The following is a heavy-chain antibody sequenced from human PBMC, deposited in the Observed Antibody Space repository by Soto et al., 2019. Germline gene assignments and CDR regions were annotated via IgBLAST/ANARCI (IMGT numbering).Heavy chain of an antibody. CDR1: GGSFSGYY. J-gene: IGHJ4*02. CDR3: ARRAHDYGDYPFDY. Sequence: SETLSLTCAVYGGSFSGYYWSWIRQPPGKGLEWIGEINHSGRANYNPSLKSRVTISVDTSKNQFSLKLSSVTAADTAVYYCARRAHDYGDYPFDYCGQGTLVTVSS. V-gene: IGHV4-34*01. CDR2: INHSGRA. D-gene: IGHD4-17*01.